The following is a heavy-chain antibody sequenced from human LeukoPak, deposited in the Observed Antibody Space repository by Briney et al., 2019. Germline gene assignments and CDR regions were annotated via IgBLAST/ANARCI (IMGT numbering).Heavy chain of an antibody. D-gene: IGHD3-9*01. J-gene: IGHJ1*01. V-gene: IGHV1-24*01. CDR3: ETTWGLRYFDSLYFQH. CDR1: GYTLTELS. Sequence: ASVKVSCKVSGYTLTELSMHWVRHGPGKGLEWMGGFDPEDGETIYAQKFQGRVTMTEDTSTDTAYMELSSLRSEETAVYYCETTWGLRYFDSLYFQHWGEGTLVTVSS. CDR2: FDPEDGET.